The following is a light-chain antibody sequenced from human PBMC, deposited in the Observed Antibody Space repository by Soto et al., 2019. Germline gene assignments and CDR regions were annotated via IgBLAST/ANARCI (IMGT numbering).Light chain of an antibody. CDR3: NSYTASNTQI. J-gene: IGLJ2*01. V-gene: IGLV2-14*03. CDR1: NTDIGAYDY. Sequence: QSVLTQPASVSGSPGQSITISCTGTNTDIGAYDYVSWFQQHPGKAPKLMIYEVTNRPSGVSSRFSGSKSGNTASLTISGLRAEDEADYYCNSYTASNTQIFGGGTRLTVL. CDR2: EVT.